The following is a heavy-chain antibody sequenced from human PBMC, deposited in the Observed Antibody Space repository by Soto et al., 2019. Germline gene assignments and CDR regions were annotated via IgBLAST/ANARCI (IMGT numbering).Heavy chain of an antibody. CDR2: IYHSGST. V-gene: IGHV4-4*02. Sequence: PSETLSLTCAVSGGSISSSNWWSWVRQPPGKGLEWIGEIYHSGSTNYNPSLKSRVTISVDKSKNQFSLKLCSVTAADTAGYYCARDRSRYCSSTSCYRAWFDPWGQGTLVTVSS. D-gene: IGHD2-2*02. CDR1: GGSISSSNW. CDR3: ARDRSRYCSSTSCYRAWFDP. J-gene: IGHJ5*02.